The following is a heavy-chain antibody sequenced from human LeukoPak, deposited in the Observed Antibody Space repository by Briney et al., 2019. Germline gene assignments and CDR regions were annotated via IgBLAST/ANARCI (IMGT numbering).Heavy chain of an antibody. J-gene: IGHJ6*03. CDR3: ARAMGPSYGSSSRYYYYMDV. D-gene: IGHD6-6*01. Sequence: ASVKVSCKASGGTFSSYAISWVRQAPGQGLEWMGGIIPIFGTANYAQKFQGRVTITTDESTSTAYMELSSLRSEDTAVYYCARAMGPSYGSSSRYYYYMDVWGKGTTVTVSS. CDR1: GGTFSSYA. CDR2: IIPIFGTA. V-gene: IGHV1-69*05.